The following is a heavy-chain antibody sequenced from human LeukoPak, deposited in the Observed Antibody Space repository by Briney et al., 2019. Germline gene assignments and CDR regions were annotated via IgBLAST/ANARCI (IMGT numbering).Heavy chain of an antibody. V-gene: IGHV4-34*01. CDR2: INHSGST. CDR3: ARRDCSSTSCQHFDY. Sequence: SETLSLTCAVYGGSFSGYYWSWIRQPPGKGLEWIGEINHSGSTNYNPSLKSRVTISVDTPKNQFSLKLSSVTAADTAVYYCARRDCSSTSCQHFDYWGQGTLVTVSS. D-gene: IGHD2-2*01. CDR1: GGSFSGYY. J-gene: IGHJ4*02.